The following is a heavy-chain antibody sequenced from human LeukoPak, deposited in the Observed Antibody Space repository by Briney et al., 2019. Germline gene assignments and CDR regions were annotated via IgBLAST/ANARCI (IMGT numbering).Heavy chain of an antibody. CDR2: LYYGGNT. V-gene: IGHV4-39*01. CDR3: ARRAKSRAFDI. Sequence: PSEALSLTCTVSGDPISSSDRYWAWIRQPPGKGLEWIASLYYGGNTYYNPSLNGRLTMNVDTSKNQLSLTLRSVTAADAALYFCARRAKSRAFDIWGQGTMVTVS. J-gene: IGHJ3*02. D-gene: IGHD3-10*01. CDR1: GDPISSSDRY.